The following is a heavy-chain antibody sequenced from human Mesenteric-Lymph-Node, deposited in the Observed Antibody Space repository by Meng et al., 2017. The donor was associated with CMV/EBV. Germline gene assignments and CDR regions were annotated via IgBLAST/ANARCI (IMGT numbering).Heavy chain of an antibody. D-gene: IGHD3-3*01. CDR1: GGTFSSYA. Sequence: ASVKVPCKASGGTFSSYAISWVRQAPGQGLEWMGWISAYNGNTNYAQSLRGRVTMTTDTSTSTAYMDLRSLRSDDTAVYYCARVLGRGFLDWYDYWGQGTLVTVSS. V-gene: IGHV1-18*01. CDR3: ARVLGRGFLDWYDY. J-gene: IGHJ4*02. CDR2: ISAYNGNT.